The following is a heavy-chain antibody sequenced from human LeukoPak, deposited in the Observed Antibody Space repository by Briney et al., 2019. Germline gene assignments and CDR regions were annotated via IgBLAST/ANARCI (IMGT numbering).Heavy chain of an antibody. J-gene: IGHJ4*02. CDR2: THPDGSEK. CDR1: GFTSSSYW. V-gene: IGHV3-7*01. Sequence: GGSLRLSCAASGFTSSSYWMSWFRQAPGKGLEWVASTHPDGSEKFYVDSVKGRFTISRDNAKDSLYLQMNSLRAEDTAVYYCARDRGYTSFDYWGQGTLVTVSS. D-gene: IGHD5-18*01. CDR3: ARDRGYTSFDY.